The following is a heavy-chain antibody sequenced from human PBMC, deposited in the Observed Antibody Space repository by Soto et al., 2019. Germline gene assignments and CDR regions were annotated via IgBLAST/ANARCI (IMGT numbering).Heavy chain of an antibody. J-gene: IGHJ6*02. CDR1: GFSFSSYA. Sequence: EVQLLESGGGLGQPGGSLRLSCAASGFSFSSYAMTWVRQAPGRGLQWVSAISGSGSPTYYADSVKGRFTISRDNSKKALYLQMNSLRAADTAVYYCARDMSGGTYNYYYGMDVWGQGTTVTVSS. D-gene: IGHD1-26*01. V-gene: IGHV3-23*01. CDR3: ARDMSGGTYNYYYGMDV. CDR2: ISGSGSPT.